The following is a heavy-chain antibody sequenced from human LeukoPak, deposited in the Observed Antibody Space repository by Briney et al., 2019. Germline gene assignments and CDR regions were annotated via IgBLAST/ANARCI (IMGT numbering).Heavy chain of an antibody. CDR1: GYTFTDYY. CDR3: ARGSPASGLSPFEN. D-gene: IGHD3-3*01. Sequence: ASVKVSCKASGYTFTDYYMHWVRQAPGQGLEWMGWIKPNSGGTKYAQKFQGRVTMTRDTSISTAYMELSGLTSDDTAVYYCARGSPASGLSPFENWGQGTLLTVSS. CDR2: IKPNSGGT. V-gene: IGHV1-2*02. J-gene: IGHJ4*02.